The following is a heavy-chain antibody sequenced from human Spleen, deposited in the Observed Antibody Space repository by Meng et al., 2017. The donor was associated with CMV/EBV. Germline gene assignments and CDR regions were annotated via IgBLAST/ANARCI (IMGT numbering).Heavy chain of an antibody. CDR2: IYHSGST. CDR3: ASRYYDSSLGGY. V-gene: IGHV4-4*02. J-gene: IGHJ4*02. CDR1: GGSISSRNW. D-gene: IGHD3-22*01. Sequence: CAVSGGSISSRNWWSWVRQPPGKGLEWIGEIYHSGSTNNNPSLKSRVTISVDKSKNQFSLKLSSVTAADTAVYYCASRYYDSSLGGYWGQGTLVTVSS.